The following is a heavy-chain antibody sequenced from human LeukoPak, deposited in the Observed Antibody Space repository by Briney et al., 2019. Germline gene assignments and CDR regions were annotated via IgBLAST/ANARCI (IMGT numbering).Heavy chain of an antibody. D-gene: IGHD3-22*01. CDR1: GFTFSSYA. Sequence: GGSLRLSCAASGFTFSSYAMSWVRQAPGKGLEWVSAISGSGGSTYYADSVKGRFTISRDNSKNTLYLQMNSLRAEDTAVYYCARDSDSSGYYYFDYWGQGTLVTVAS. V-gene: IGHV3-23*01. CDR3: ARDSDSSGYYYFDY. CDR2: ISGSGGST. J-gene: IGHJ4*02.